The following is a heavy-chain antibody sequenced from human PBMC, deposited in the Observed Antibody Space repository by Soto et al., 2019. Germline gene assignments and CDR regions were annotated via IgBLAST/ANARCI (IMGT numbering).Heavy chain of an antibody. V-gene: IGHV3-23*01. Sequence: PGGSLRLSCAASGFTFTTYAMTWVRQAPGKGLEWVSSVTANGGRTYYADSVRGRFTISRDSSKNTLYLQMNSLRADDTAVYYRAKDQQPEGPTFFFPPVSTPDGMDVWGQGTTVTVSS. J-gene: IGHJ6*02. D-gene: IGHD2-15*01. CDR3: AKDQQPEGPTFFFPPVSTPDGMDV. CDR2: VTANGGRT. CDR1: GFTFTTYA.